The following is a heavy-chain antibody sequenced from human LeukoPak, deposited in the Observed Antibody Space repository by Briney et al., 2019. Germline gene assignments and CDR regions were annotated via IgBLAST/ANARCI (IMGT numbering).Heavy chain of an antibody. V-gene: IGHV3-9*01. CDR3: AKRGTLREFDY. J-gene: IGHJ4*02. D-gene: IGHD3-16*01. Sequence: GGSLRLSCEDSGFTFRSYEMNWVRQAPGKGLEWVSGISWNSASIGYADSVKGRFTISRDNAKNSLYLQMNSLRAEDTALYYCAKRGTLREFDYWGQGTLVTVSS. CDR2: ISWNSASI. CDR1: GFTFRSYE.